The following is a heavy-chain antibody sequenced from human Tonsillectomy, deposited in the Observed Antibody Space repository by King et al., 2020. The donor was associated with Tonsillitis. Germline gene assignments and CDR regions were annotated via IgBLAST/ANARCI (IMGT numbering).Heavy chain of an antibody. J-gene: IGHJ3*02. D-gene: IGHD6-6*01. CDR2: IYPGDSDT. V-gene: IGHV5-51*03. CDR1: EYSFNNYW. Sequence: QLVQSGAEVKKPGESLKISCKGSEYSFNNYWIGWVRQMPGKGLDWMGIIYPGDSDTRYSPSFQGQVTISADKSISTVYLQWSSLKASDTGMYYCARRQARPDHDAFDIWGQGTAVTVSS. CDR3: ARRQARPDHDAFDI.